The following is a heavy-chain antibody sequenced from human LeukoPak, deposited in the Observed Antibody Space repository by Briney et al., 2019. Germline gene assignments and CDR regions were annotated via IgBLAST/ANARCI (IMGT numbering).Heavy chain of an antibody. V-gene: IGHV3-33*01. D-gene: IGHD3-22*01. CDR1: GFTFSSYG. CDR3: ESAHGIVDAFDI. J-gene: IGHJ3*02. Sequence: PGRSLRLSCAASGFTFSSYGMHWFRQAPGKELEWVAVIWYDGSKKYYADSVKGRFSISRDNSKNTLYLQMNIRNCEDTAVSYCESAHGIVDAFDIWGQGTMVTVSS. CDR2: IWYDGSKK.